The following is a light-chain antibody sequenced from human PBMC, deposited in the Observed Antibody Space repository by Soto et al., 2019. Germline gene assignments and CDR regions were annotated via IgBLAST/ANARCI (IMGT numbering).Light chain of an antibody. J-gene: IGKJ1*01. Sequence: EIVMTQSLATLSVSPGQRATLSCRASQSVTSNLAWYQQRPGQAPRLLIYGASSRATGIPDRFSGSGSGTEFTLTISSLQSEDFAVYYCQQYKNWPRTFGQGTKVEIK. CDR3: QQYKNWPRT. CDR2: GAS. CDR1: QSVTSN. V-gene: IGKV3D-15*01.